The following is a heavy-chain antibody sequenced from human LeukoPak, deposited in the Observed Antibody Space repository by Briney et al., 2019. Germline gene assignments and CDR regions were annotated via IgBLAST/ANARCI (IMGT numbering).Heavy chain of an antibody. V-gene: IGHV3-23*01. CDR3: AKDPANY. CDR2: ISHSGGST. J-gene: IGHJ4*02. CDR1: GFTFSSYS. Sequence: PGGSLRLSCAASGFTFSSYSMNWVRQAPGKGLEWVSTISHSGGSTYYADSVKGRFTISRDNSKNTLYLQMNSLRAEDTALYYCAKDPANYWGQGTLVTVSS.